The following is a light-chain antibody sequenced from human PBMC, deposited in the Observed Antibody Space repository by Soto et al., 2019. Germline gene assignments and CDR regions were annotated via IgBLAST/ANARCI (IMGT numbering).Light chain of an antibody. CDR1: TGAVTSSHY. CDR2: DTS. Sequence: QAVVTQESSLTVSPGGTVTLTCASGTGAVTSSHYPHWFQQRPGQAPKTLIYDTSSKHSWTPARFSGPLLGGKAALTLSGAQPEDEAEYFCLLSYSGARVVFGGGTKLTVL. J-gene: IGLJ2*01. V-gene: IGLV7-46*01. CDR3: LLSYSGARVV.